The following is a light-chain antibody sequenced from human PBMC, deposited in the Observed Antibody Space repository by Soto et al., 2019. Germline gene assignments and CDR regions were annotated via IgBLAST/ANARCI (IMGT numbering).Light chain of an antibody. CDR1: QNIRSW. Sequence: DIQMTQSPSTLSASVGDRVTITCRASQNIRSWLAWYQHKPGKAPTLLIYKASNLHSVVPSRFSGRGSGTEFIRTISSLQPDDFANDYCQQYYSHSRYTFGQGTKLEI. CDR3: QQYYSHSRYT. CDR2: KAS. J-gene: IGKJ2*01. V-gene: IGKV1-5*03.